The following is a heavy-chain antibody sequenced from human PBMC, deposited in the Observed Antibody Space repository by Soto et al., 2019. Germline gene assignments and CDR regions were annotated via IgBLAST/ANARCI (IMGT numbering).Heavy chain of an antibody. J-gene: IGHJ4*02. V-gene: IGHV3-53*01. CDR2: TYTGGYT. D-gene: IGHD1-7*01. CDR1: GFIVSDDY. CDR3: AREVSGTSFDY. Sequence: GGSLRLSCAASGFIVSDDYINWVRQAPGKGLEWVSVTYTGGYTYYADSVKGRFTISRDNSKNTLYLQMNSLRAEDTAVYYCAREVSGTSFDYWGQGTLVTVSS.